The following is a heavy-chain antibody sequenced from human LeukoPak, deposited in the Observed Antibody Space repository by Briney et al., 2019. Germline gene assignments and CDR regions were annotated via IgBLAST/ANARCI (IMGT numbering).Heavy chain of an antibody. Sequence: PSETLSLTCTVSGGSLSSYYWTWLRQPPGKGLEWLGYIFYTGTTNYNPSLKGRVTISVDTSKNQVSLKVNSVSAADTAVYYCARDSGNAPDYFDYWGQGILVTVSS. J-gene: IGHJ4*02. CDR1: GGSLSSYY. V-gene: IGHV4-59*01. CDR2: IFYTGTT. CDR3: ARDSGNAPDYFDY.